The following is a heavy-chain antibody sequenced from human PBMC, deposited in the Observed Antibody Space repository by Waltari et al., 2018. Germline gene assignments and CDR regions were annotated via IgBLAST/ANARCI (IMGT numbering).Heavy chain of an antibody. J-gene: IGHJ3*02. V-gene: IGHV3-21*01. Sequence: EVQLVESGGGLVKPGGSLRLSCAASGFTFSSYSMNWVRQAPGKGLEGVSSISSSSSYIYYADSVKGRFTISRDNAKNSLYLQMNSLRAEDTAVYYCARGGSLDAFDIWGQGTMVTVSS. D-gene: IGHD1-26*01. CDR3: ARGGSLDAFDI. CDR1: GFTFSSYS. CDR2: ISSSSSYI.